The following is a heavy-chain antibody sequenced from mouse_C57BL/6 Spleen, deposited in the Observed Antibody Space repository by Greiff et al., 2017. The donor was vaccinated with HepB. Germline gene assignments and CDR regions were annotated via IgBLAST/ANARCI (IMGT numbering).Heavy chain of an antibody. V-gene: IGHV1-59*01. J-gene: IGHJ4*01. D-gene: IGHD1-2*01. CDR3: ARRTTALYYYAMDY. CDR2: IDPSDSYT. CDR1: GYTFTSYW. Sequence: VQLQQPGAELVRPGTSVKLSCKASGYTFTSYWMHWVKQRPGQGLEWIGVIDPSDSYTNYNQKFKGKATLTVDTSSSTAYMQLSSLTSEDSAVYYCARRTTALYYYAMDYWGQGTSVTVSS.